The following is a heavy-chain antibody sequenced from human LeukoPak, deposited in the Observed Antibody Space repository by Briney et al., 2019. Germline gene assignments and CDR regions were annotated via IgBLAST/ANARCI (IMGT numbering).Heavy chain of an antibody. V-gene: IGHV4-34*01. CDR2: INHSGST. CDR3: AREKYDILAGYYPSDYGMDV. J-gene: IGHJ6*04. D-gene: IGHD3-9*01. Sequence: PSETLSLTCAVYGGSFSGYYWGWIRQPPGKGLEWIGEINHSGSTNYNPSLKSRVTISVDTSKNQFSLKLSSVTAADTAVYYCAREKYDILAGYYPSDYGMDVWGKGTTVTVSS. CDR1: GGSFSGYY.